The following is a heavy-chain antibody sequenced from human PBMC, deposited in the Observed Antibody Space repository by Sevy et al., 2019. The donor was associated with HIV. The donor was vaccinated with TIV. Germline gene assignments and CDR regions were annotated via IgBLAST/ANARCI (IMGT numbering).Heavy chain of an antibody. D-gene: IGHD3-22*01. J-gene: IGHJ3*02. Sequence: SETLSLTCAVSGYSMSSNYYWGWIRQPPGKGLEWIGTISHSGSTYYNPSLKSRVTISLDTSTSQFSLKLSSVTAADTAVYYCGKSRISSSYDAFDIWGQGTMVTVSS. CDR1: GYSMSSNYY. CDR2: ISHSGST. CDR3: GKSRISSSYDAFDI. V-gene: IGHV4-38-2*01.